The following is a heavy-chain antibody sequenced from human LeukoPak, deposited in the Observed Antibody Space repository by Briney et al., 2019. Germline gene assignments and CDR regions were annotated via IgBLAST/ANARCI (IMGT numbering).Heavy chain of an antibody. D-gene: IGHD6-19*01. J-gene: IGHJ4*02. CDR3: ARDISVAGSFLLFDY. CDR1: GGSISSYY. V-gene: IGHV4-4*07. CDR2: IYTSGSS. Sequence: SGTLSLTCTVSGGSISSYYRSWIRQPAGKGLEWIGLIYTSGSSNSNPSLKSRVTMSADTSKNQFSLKLSSVTAADTAVYYCARDISVAGSFLLFDYWGQGTLVTVSS.